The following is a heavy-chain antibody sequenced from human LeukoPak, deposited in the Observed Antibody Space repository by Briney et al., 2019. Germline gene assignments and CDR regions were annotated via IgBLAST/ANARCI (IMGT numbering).Heavy chain of an antibody. CDR2: ISYDGSNK. Sequence: GRSLRLSCAASGFTFSSYAMHWVRQAPGKGLEWVAVISYDGSNKYYADSVKGRFTISRDNSKNTLYLQMNSLRAEDTAVYYCARGVLWFGEPLYFDYWGQGTLVTVSS. CDR1: GFTFSSYA. V-gene: IGHV3-30-3*01. J-gene: IGHJ4*02. CDR3: ARGVLWFGEPLYFDY. D-gene: IGHD3-10*01.